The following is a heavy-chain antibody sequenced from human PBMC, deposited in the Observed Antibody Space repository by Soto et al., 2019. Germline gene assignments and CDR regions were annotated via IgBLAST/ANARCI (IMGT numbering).Heavy chain of an antibody. J-gene: IGHJ4*02. Sequence: GGSLRLSCAASGFTFSSYSMNWVRQAPGKGLEWVSYISSSSSTIYYADSVKGRFTNYRENAKNSLYLQMNSLRAEDTAVYYCARDLSRYCSGGSCQGGIDYWGQGTLVTVSS. CDR3: ARDLSRYCSGGSCQGGIDY. CDR1: GFTFSSYS. D-gene: IGHD2-15*01. CDR2: ISSSSSTI. V-gene: IGHV3-48*01.